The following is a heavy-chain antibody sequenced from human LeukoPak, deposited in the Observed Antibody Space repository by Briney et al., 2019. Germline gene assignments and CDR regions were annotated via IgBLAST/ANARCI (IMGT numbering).Heavy chain of an antibody. Sequence: PSQTLSLTCAVYGGSFRGVYWSGIRHGPRKGLEWIGEINYTGSTSYNPSLKSRVTISVDTSQNQFFLLLTSVTAADTAVYYCARVAGYLPTRWFDPWGQGTHVTVSS. CDR1: GGSFRGVY. CDR3: ARVAGYLPTRWFDP. J-gene: IGHJ5*02. CDR2: INYTGST. V-gene: IGHV4-34*01. D-gene: IGHD6-25*01.